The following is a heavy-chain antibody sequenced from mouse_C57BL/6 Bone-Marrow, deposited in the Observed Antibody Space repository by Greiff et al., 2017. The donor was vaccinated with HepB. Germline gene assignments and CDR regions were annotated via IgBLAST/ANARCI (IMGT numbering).Heavy chain of an antibody. Sequence: QVQLQQSGAELVRPGTSVKMSCKASGYTFTNYWIGWAKQRPGHGLEWIGDIYPGGGYTNYHEKFKGKATLTADKSSSTAYMQFSSLTSEDSAIYCCVCFYYSNYEAMDYWGQGTSVTVSS. J-gene: IGHJ4*01. CDR1: GYTFTNYW. V-gene: IGHV1-63*01. CDR3: VCFYYSNYEAMDY. D-gene: IGHD2-5*01. CDR2: IYPGGGYT.